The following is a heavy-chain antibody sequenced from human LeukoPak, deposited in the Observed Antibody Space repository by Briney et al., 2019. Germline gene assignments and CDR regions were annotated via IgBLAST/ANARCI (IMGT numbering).Heavy chain of an antibody. V-gene: IGHV3-21*01. CDR2: ITLGSSYK. CDR3: VTSGYDSSGYYVDS. D-gene: IGHD3-22*01. CDR1: GFTFSSYS. J-gene: IGHJ4*02. Sequence: GGSLRLSCAASGFTFSSYSMNWVRQAPGKGLEWVSAITLGSSYKYYADSLRGRFTVSRDNAKNFLYLQMNSLRVEDTAVYYCVTSGYDSSGYYVDSWGQGSLVTVSP.